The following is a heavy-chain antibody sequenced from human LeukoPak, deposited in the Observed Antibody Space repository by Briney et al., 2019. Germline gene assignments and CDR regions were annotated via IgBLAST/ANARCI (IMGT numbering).Heavy chain of an antibody. J-gene: IGHJ4*02. CDR3: ARESGAGAPDRY. V-gene: IGHV3-21*01. D-gene: IGHD1-26*01. CDR1: GFTFSSYS. Sequence: PGGSLRLSCAASGFTFSSYSMNWVRQAPGKGLEWVSSISSSSSYIYYADSVKGRFTISRDNAKNLLYLQMNSLRAEDTAVYYCARESGAGAPDRYWGQGTLVTVSS. CDR2: ISSSSSYI.